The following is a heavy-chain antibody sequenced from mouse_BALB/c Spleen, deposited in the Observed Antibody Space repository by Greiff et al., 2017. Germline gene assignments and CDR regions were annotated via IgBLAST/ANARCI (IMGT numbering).Heavy chain of an antibody. Sequence: EVQLQQSGAELVRPGALVKLSCKASGFNIKDYYMHWVKQRPEQGLEWIGWIDPENGNTIYDPKFQGKASITADTSSNTDYLQLSSLTSEDTAVYYCARHYGSRDAMDYWGQGTSVTVSS. D-gene: IGHD1-1*01. V-gene: IGHV14-1*02. CDR1: GFNIKDYY. CDR3: ARHYGSRDAMDY. J-gene: IGHJ4*01. CDR2: IDPENGNT.